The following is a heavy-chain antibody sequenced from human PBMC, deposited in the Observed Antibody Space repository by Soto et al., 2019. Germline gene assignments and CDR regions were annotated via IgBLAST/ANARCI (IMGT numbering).Heavy chain of an antibody. CDR2: MYYSGST. D-gene: IGHD3-9*01. CDR1: GGSISSYY. Sequence: SETLSLTCTVSGGSISSYYWTWIRQPPGKGLEWIGYMYYSGSTYYNPSLKSRVTISVDTSKNQFSLKLSSVTAADTAVYYCARGLRYFDWLSPYYFDYWGQGTLVTVSS. J-gene: IGHJ4*02. V-gene: IGHV4-59*08. CDR3: ARGLRYFDWLSPYYFDY.